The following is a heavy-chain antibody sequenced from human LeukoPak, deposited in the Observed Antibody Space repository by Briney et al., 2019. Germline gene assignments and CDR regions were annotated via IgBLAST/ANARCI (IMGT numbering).Heavy chain of an antibody. Sequence: SETLSLTCIVSGGSISSYYWSWIRQPPGKGLEWIGYIYYSGSTNPSLKSRVTISVDTSKNQFSLKLSSVTAADTAVYYCARLDSSGDDYWGQGTLVTVSS. CDR2: IYYSGST. CDR1: GGSISSYY. CDR3: ARLDSSGDDY. D-gene: IGHD6-25*01. V-gene: IGHV4-59*08. J-gene: IGHJ4*02.